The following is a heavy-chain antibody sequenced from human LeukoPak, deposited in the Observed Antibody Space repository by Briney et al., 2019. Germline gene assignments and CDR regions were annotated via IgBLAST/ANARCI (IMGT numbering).Heavy chain of an antibody. CDR3: AREKVEGANWFDP. D-gene: IGHD2-15*01. Sequence: ASVKVSFKASGYTFTGYYMHWVRQAPGQGLEWMGWINPNSGGTNYAQKFQGRVTMTRDTSISTAYMELSRLRSDDTAVYYCAREKVEGANWFDPWGQGTLVTVFS. J-gene: IGHJ5*02. CDR2: INPNSGGT. CDR1: GYTFTGYY. V-gene: IGHV1-2*02.